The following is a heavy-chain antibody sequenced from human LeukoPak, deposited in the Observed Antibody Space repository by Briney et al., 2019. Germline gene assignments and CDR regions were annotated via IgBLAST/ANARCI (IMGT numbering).Heavy chain of an antibody. V-gene: IGHV3-11*01. CDR2: ISSSGSTI. J-gene: IGHJ5*02. CDR3: AKDPGGEQLVLDWFDP. D-gene: IGHD6-13*01. Sequence: GGSLRLSCAASGFTFSDYYMSWIRQAPGKGLEWVSYISSSGSTIYYADSVKGRFTISRDNSKNTLYLQMNSLRAEDTAVYYCAKDPGGEQLVLDWFDPWGQGTLVTVSS. CDR1: GFTFSDYY.